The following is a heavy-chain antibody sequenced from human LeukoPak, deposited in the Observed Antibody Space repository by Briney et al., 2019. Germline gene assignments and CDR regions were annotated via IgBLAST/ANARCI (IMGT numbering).Heavy chain of an antibody. V-gene: IGHV3-7*01. CDR3: ARLVGAARAHDY. CDR2: IKQDGSEK. D-gene: IGHD2-15*01. Sequence: HPGGSLRLSCAASRFTFSSYWMSWVRQAPGKGLEWVANIKQDGSEKYYVDSVKGRFTISRDSAKNSLYLQMNSLRAEDTAVYYCARLVGAARAHDYWGQGTLVTVSS. J-gene: IGHJ4*02. CDR1: RFTFSSYW.